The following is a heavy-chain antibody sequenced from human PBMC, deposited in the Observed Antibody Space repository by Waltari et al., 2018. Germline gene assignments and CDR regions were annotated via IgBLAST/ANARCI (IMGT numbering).Heavy chain of an antibody. D-gene: IGHD4-17*01. Sequence: QVQLVESGGGVVQPGRSLRLSCAASGFTFSSYGMPWVRQAPGKGLEWVAVISYDGSNKYYADSVKGRFTISRDNSKNTLYLQMNSLRAEDTAVYYCAGTTVYFDYWGQGTLVTVSS. CDR2: ISYDGSNK. CDR3: AGTTVYFDY. V-gene: IGHV3-30*03. CDR1: GFTFSSYG. J-gene: IGHJ4*02.